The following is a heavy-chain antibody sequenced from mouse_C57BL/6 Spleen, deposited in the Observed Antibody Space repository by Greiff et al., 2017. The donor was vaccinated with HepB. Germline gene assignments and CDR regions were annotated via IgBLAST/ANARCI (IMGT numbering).Heavy chain of an antibody. D-gene: IGHD4-1*01. J-gene: IGHJ2*01. CDR2: IWSGGST. CDR3: ARGLGAFDY. Sequence: QVQLKESGPGLVQPSQSLSITCTVSGFSLTSYGVHWVRQSPGKGLEWLGVIWSGGSTDYNAAFISRLSISKDNSKSQVFFKMNSLQADDTAIYYCARGLGAFDYWGQGTTLTVSS. V-gene: IGHV2-2*01. CDR1: GFSLTSYG.